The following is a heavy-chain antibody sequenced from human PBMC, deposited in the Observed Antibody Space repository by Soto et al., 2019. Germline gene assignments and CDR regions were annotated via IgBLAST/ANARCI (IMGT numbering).Heavy chain of an antibody. Sequence: QVQLVQSGAEVKKPGSSVKVSCEASGGSFSSDALNWVRQAPGQGLEWMGGIIPMSGTATYAQKFQGRVTIIADESTNTGYMELSSLRSEDTAVYYCARGRFPCSGWFGLLDYWGQGTLVTVSS. CDR2: IIPMSGTA. D-gene: IGHD6-19*01. V-gene: IGHV1-69*12. CDR3: ARGRFPCSGWFGLLDY. CDR1: GGSFSSDA. J-gene: IGHJ4*02.